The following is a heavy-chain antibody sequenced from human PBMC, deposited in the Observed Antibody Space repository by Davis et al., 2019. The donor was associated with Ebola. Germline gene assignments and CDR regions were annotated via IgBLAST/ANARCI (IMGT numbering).Heavy chain of an antibody. J-gene: IGHJ4*02. V-gene: IGHV3-11*01. CDR1: GFTFSDYY. CDR3: GRGSAPPDY. Sequence: PGGSLRLSCAASGFTFSDYYMSWIRRTPGKGLEWLSCIDSSGNIIFYGDSVKGRFTVSRDNAKNFLYLHMNSLSAEDTAVYYCGRGSAPPDYWGQGTLVTVSS. D-gene: IGHD6-6*01. CDR2: IDSSGNII.